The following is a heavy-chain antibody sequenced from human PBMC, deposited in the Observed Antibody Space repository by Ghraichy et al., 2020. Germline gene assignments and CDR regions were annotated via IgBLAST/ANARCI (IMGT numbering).Heavy chain of an antibody. CDR2: INHSGST. D-gene: IGHD4-17*01. J-gene: IGHJ4*02. Sequence: PETLSLTCAVYGGSFSAYYWSWIRQPPGKGLEWIGEINHSGSTNYNPSLKSRVTISVDTSKNQFSLNLTSVTAADTAVYYCARGMTSVTTEPFDYWGQGISVTVSS. CDR1: GGSFSAYY. V-gene: IGHV4-34*01. CDR3: ARGMTSVTTEPFDY.